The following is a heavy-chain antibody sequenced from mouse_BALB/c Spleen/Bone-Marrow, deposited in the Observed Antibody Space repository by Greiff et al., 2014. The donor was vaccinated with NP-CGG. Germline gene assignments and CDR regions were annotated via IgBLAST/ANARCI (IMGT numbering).Heavy chain of an antibody. CDR1: GYSITSDYA. J-gene: IGHJ4*01. Sequence: DVKLQESGPGLVKPSQSLSLTCTVTGYSITSDYAWNWIRQFPGNKLEWMGYISYSGSTSYNPSLKSRISITRDTSKNQFFLQLNSVTTEDTATYYCAYYRYDYYAMDYWGQGTSVTVSS. CDR3: AYYRYDYYAMDY. V-gene: IGHV3-2*02. CDR2: ISYSGST. D-gene: IGHD2-14*01.